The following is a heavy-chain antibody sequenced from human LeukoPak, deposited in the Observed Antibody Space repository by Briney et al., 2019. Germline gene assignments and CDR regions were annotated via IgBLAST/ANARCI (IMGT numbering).Heavy chain of an antibody. Sequence: PSETLSLTCTVSGGSISSYYWSWIRQPPGKGLEWIGYIYYSGSTNYNPSLKSRVTISIDTSKNQFSLKLSSVTAADTAVYYCARSTRLLLRVRRVFDPWGQGTLATVSS. CDR3: ARSTRLLLRVRRVFDP. V-gene: IGHV4-59*01. D-gene: IGHD3-22*01. J-gene: IGHJ5*02. CDR2: IYYSGST. CDR1: GGSISSYY.